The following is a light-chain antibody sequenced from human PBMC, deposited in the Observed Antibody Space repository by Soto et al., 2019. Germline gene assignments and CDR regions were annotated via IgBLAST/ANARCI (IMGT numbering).Light chain of an antibody. J-gene: IGKJ4*01. CDR1: QRVXSD. CDR3: QQFSSTTRT. V-gene: IGKV1-13*02. CDR2: DAS. Sequence: TQSAASLSASVGERVTITCRASQRVXSDLNWYQQKPGQAPKILXDDASSFATGVPSRLSGSGSATDFTRTISRLEPEYFEFYYCQQFSSTTRTFGGGTKVDIK.